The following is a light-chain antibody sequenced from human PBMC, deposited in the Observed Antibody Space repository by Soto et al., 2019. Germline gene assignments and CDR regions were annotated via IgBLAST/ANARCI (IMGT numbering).Light chain of an antibody. CDR2: DII. CDR3: SSYSRTTTLVV. J-gene: IGLJ2*01. Sequence: QSALTQPASVSGSPGQSITISCTGTSSDIGAFTSVSWYQQHPGKAPKLIIYDIIHRPSGVSDRFSGSKSVNTASLTVSGLQHEDEANYYCSSYSRTTTLVVFGGGTKLTVL. V-gene: IGLV2-14*03. CDR1: SSDIGAFTS.